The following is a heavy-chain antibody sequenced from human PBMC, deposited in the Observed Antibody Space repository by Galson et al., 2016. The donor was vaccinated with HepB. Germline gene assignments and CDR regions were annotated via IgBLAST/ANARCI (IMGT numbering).Heavy chain of an antibody. CDR3: ARNREFTGYFDY. D-gene: IGHD2-8*02. CDR1: GYTFTNYD. Sequence: SVKVSCKASGYTFTNYDINWVRQATGQGREWLGWMTPNSGKTGYAQKFQGRLTLTRYTSTSTAYMELSSLTSDDTAVYFCARNREFTGYFDYWGKAALVTVSS. J-gene: IGHJ4*02. CDR2: MTPNSGKT. V-gene: IGHV1-8*01.